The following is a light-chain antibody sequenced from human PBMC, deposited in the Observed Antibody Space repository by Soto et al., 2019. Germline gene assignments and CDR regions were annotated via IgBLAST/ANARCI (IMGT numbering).Light chain of an antibody. Sequence: QSALTQPASVSGSPGQSITISCTGTSSNVGSYNLVSWYQQHPGKAPKLMIYEGSKRPSGVSNRFSGSKSGNTASLIISGLQAEDEADYYCCSYTSSSTLVFGGGTKLTVL. J-gene: IGLJ2*01. CDR3: CSYTSSSTLV. CDR1: SSNVGSYNL. V-gene: IGLV2-23*01. CDR2: EGS.